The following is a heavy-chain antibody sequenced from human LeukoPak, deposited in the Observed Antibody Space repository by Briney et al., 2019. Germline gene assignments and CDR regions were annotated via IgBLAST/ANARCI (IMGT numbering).Heavy chain of an antibody. CDR3: AGGLPMFGAFGI. J-gene: IGHJ3*02. Sequence: GGSLRLSCAASGFTFSSYDMHWVRQATGKGLEWVSAIGTAGDTYYPGSVKGRFTISRENAKNSLYLQMNSLRAGDTAVYYCAGGLPMFGAFGIWGQGTMVTVSS. D-gene: IGHD3-10*02. CDR1: GFTFSSYD. V-gene: IGHV3-13*01. CDR2: IGTAGDT.